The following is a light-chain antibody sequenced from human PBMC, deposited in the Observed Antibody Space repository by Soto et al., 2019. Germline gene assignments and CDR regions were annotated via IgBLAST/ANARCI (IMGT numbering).Light chain of an antibody. V-gene: IGKV3-20*01. Sequence: EIVLTQSPGTLSLSPGERATLSCRASQTVGNNYLDWYQQKPGQAPRLLIYGAFNRATVIPDRFSGSGSGTDFTLTISRLEPEDFAVFYCRQSATSPRTFGQGTKVEIK. CDR1: QTVGNNY. CDR2: GAF. CDR3: RQSATSPRT. J-gene: IGKJ1*01.